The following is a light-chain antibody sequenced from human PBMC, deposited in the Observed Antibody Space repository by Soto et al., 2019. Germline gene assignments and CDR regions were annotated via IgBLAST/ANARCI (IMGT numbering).Light chain of an antibody. CDR1: RGLGTYS. V-gene: IGKV3-20*01. CDR2: GTS. Sequence: EIVLTQSPGTLSLSPGERATLLCRASRGLGTYSLTWYQQKPGQAPRVLISGTSSRATGIPDRFSGSGSGTDFTLTISRVEPEDFAVYYCQHYGDSLFIFGPGTKVEFK. CDR3: QHYGDSLFI. J-gene: IGKJ3*01.